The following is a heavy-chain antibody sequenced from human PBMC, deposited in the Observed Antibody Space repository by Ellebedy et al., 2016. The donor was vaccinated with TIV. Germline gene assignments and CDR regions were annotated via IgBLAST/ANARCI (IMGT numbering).Heavy chain of an antibody. V-gene: IGHV3-23*01. Sequence: PGGSLRLSCGASGFTFSSYTMGWVRQAPGQGPQWVSDINEIGGKTYYADSVKGRFTVSRDNSKNILYLQMNSLRADDTAVYYCVRAVPNWFDPWGQGTLVTVSS. CDR2: INEIGGKT. J-gene: IGHJ5*02. CDR3: VRAVPNWFDP. CDR1: GFTFSSYT.